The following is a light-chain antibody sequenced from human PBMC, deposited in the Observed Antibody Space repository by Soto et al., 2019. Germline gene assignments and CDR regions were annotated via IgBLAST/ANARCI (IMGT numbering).Light chain of an antibody. CDR2: EDS. CDR1: SGDVGSYDF. V-gene: IGLV2-23*01. J-gene: IGLJ2*01. Sequence: QSALTQPASVSGSPGKSITFSGTGTSGDVGSYDFVSWYQQPPGKAPKLMIYEDSKRPSGVSYRFSASKSGNTATLTISGLQAEDEADYYCCSYASSSTSAVFGGGTKLTVL. CDR3: CSYASSSTSAV.